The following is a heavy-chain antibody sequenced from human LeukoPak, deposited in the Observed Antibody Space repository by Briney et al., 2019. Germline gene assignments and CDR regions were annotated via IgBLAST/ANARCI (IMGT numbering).Heavy chain of an antibody. CDR1: GFTFDDYA. J-gene: IGHJ4*02. V-gene: IGHV3-9*01. CDR2: ISWNSGSI. D-gene: IGHD6-19*01. Sequence: PGRSLRLSCAASGFTFDDYAMHWVRQAPGKGLEWVSGISWNSGSIGYADSVKGRFTISRDNAKNSLYLQMNSLRAEDTALYYCAKDREQWLAGGGLDYWGQGTLVTVSS. CDR3: AKDREQWLAGGGLDY.